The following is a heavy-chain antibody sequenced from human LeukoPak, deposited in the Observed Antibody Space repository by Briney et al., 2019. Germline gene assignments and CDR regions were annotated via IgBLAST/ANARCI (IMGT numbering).Heavy chain of an antibody. J-gene: IGHJ4*02. CDR2: ISDSGFSA. CDR1: GFTFSRYA. CDR3: AKAGYSNSWPLDY. D-gene: IGHD6-13*01. V-gene: IGHV3-23*01. Sequence: PGGSLRLSCAASGFTFSRYAMAWVRQAPGKGLEWVSTISDSGFSASSADSVKGRFIISRDDSKNTLYLQMNSLRAEDTAVYYCAKAGYSNSWPLDYWGQGTLVSVSS.